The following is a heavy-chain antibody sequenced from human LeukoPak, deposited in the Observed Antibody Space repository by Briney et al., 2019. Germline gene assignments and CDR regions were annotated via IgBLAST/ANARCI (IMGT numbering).Heavy chain of an antibody. V-gene: IGHV3-21*01. Sequence: KPGGSLRLSCAASGFTFSSYSMNWVRQAPGKGLEWVSSISSSSSYIYYADSVKGRFTISRDNAKNSLYLQMNSLRAEDTAMYYCARILSARYYGDALDIWGQGTLVTVSS. J-gene: IGHJ3*02. CDR1: GFTFSSYS. CDR3: ARILSARYYGDALDI. D-gene: IGHD1-26*01. CDR2: ISSSSSYI.